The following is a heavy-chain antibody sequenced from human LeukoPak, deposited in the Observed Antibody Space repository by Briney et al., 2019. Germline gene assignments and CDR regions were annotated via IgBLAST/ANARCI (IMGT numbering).Heavy chain of an antibody. V-gene: IGHV3-30*18. CDR3: AKDARSPGGFFDP. CDR1: GFTFSNYG. Sequence: GGSLRLSCAASGFTFSNYGMNWVRQAPGKGLEWVAVISYDGSNKYYADSVKGRFTISRDNSKNTLYLQMNSLRAEDTAVYYCAKDARSPGGFFDPWGQGTLVTVSS. D-gene: IGHD3-10*01. CDR2: ISYDGSNK. J-gene: IGHJ5*02.